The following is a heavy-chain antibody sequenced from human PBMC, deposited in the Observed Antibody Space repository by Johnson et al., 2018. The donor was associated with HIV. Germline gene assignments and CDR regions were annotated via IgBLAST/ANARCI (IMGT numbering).Heavy chain of an antibody. CDR2: ISYDGRNK. V-gene: IGHV3-30-3*01. CDR3: AGSPARRVGSSFAFDM. J-gene: IGHJ3*02. Sequence: VQLVESGGGVVQPGRSLRLSCAASGFMFSSYAMHWVRQAPGKGLEWEAIISYDGRNKYYADSVKGRFTISRDNSKNTLYLQMNSLRPEDTAVYYGAGSPARRVGSSFAFDMWGQGTMVTVSS. CDR1: GFMFSSYA. D-gene: IGHD6-6*01.